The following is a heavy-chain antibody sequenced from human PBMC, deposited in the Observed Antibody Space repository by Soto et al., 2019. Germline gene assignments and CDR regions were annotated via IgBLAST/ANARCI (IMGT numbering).Heavy chain of an antibody. CDR1: GGSVSSGSYY. CDR2: VYYSGST. D-gene: IGHD3-10*01. V-gene: IGHV4-39*01. CDR3: ASPSGTMVRGVIISDAFDI. J-gene: IGHJ3*02. Sequence: SETLSLTCTVSGGSVSSGSYYWTWIRQSPGKGLEWIGYVYYSGSTYYNPSLKSRVTISVDTSKNQFSLKLSSVTAADTAVYYCASPSGTMVRGVIISDAFDIWGQGTMVTVSS.